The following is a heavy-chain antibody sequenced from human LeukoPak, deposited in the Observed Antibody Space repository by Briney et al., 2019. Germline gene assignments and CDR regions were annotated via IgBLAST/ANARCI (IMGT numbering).Heavy chain of an antibody. CDR2: VLHTGGT. CDR1: GYSLTNHY. CDR3: ARGRYCSADICSGGDAFDI. J-gene: IGHJ3*02. Sequence: PSETLSLTCAVYGYSLTNHYWIWIRQPPGKGLEWVGEVLHTGGTNYNPSLKSRVTMSVDTSKNQFSLKLSSVTAADTAVYYCARGRYCSADICSGGDAFDIWGQGTMVSVSS. D-gene: IGHD2-15*01. V-gene: IGHV4-34*01.